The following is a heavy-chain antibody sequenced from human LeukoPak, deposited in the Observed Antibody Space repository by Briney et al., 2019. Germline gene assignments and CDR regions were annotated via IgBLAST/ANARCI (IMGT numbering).Heavy chain of an antibody. V-gene: IGHV1-18*01. CDR1: GYSFINYG. D-gene: IGHD2-2*01. CDR3: ARIGCSSTSCYGNSVDP. J-gene: IGHJ5*02. CDR2: ISTYNGNT. Sequence: ASVKVSCKASGYSFINYGFNWVRQAPGQGLEWMGWISTYNGNTLYAQKFQGRVTMITDTSTSTAYMELRSLRYDDTAVYYCARIGCSSTSCYGNSVDPWGQGTLVTVSS.